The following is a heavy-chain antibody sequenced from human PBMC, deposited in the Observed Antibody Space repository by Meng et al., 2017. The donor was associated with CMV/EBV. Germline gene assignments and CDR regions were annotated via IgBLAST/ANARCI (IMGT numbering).Heavy chain of an antibody. V-gene: IGHV1-69*01. J-gene: IGHJ5*02. CDR1: LGTLSSYA. CDR3: AREGGIVVVPAAPGWFDP. D-gene: IGHD2-2*01. CDR2: IIPIFGTA. Sequence: QVQLVASGAAVNKTRSSVKGSCKASLGTLSSYAFSWVRQAPGQGLEWMGGIIPIFGTANYAQKFQGRVTITADESSSTAYMELSSLRSEDTAVYYCAREGGIVVVPAAPGWFDPWGQGTLVTVSS.